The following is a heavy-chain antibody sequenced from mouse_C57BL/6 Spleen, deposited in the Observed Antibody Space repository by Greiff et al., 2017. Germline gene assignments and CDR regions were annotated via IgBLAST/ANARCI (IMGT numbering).Heavy chain of an antibody. Sequence: EVQVVESGGGLVQPGGSMKLSCAASGFTFSDAWMDWVRQSPEKGLEWVAEIRNKANNHATYYAESVKGRFTISRDDSKSSVYLQMNSLRAEDTGIYYCTIYDGYYRAVDYWGQGTSVTVSS. V-gene: IGHV6-6*01. J-gene: IGHJ4*01. D-gene: IGHD2-3*01. CDR2: IRNKANNHAT. CDR3: TIYDGYYRAVDY. CDR1: GFTFSDAW.